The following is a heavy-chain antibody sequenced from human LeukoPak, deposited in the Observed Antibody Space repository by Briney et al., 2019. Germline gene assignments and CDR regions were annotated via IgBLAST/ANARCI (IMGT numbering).Heavy chain of an antibody. J-gene: IGHJ4*02. CDR2: INHSGST. CDR1: GVSFSGYY. D-gene: IGHD3-10*01. V-gene: IGHV4-34*01. CDR3: ARGFRGENFDY. Sequence: PSETLSLTCTVSGVSFSGYYWSWIRQPPGKGLEWIGEINHSGSTNYNPSLKSRVTISIDTSKNQFSLKLSSVSAADTAVYFCARGFRGENFDYWGQGTLVTVSS.